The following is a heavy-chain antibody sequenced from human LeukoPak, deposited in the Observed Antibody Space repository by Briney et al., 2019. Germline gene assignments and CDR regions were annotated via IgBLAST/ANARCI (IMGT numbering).Heavy chain of an antibody. CDR1: GFTFSSYA. J-gene: IGHJ4*02. D-gene: IGHD2-8*01. CDR3: ASSQVPSVPREMVY. Sequence: GGSLRLSCAASGFTFSSYAMHWVCQAPGKGLEWVAVISYDGSNKYYADSVKGRFTISRDNSKNTLYLQMNSLRAEDTAVYYCASSQVPSVPREMVYWGQGTLVTVSS. CDR2: ISYDGSNK. V-gene: IGHV3-30-3*01.